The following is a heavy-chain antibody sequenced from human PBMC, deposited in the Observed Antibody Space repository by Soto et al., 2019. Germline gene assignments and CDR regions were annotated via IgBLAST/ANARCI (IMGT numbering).Heavy chain of an antibody. CDR3: ARSQGSSTSLEIYYYYYYGMDV. CDR1: GGTFCSYA. CDR2: IIPISDTT. J-gene: IGHJ6*02. V-gene: IGHV1-69*13. Sequence: GASVKVSCKASGGTFCSYAISGVRKTPGQGLEWMGGIIPISDTTNYAQKFQGRVTITADESTSTAYMELSSLRSEDTAVYYCARSQGSSTSLEIYYYYYYGMDVWGQGTTVTVSS. D-gene: IGHD2-2*01.